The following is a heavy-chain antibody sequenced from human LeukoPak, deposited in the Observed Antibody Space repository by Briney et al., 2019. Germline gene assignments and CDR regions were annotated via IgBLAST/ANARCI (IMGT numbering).Heavy chain of an antibody. Sequence: GQSLRLSCTASGFTFGDYGMSWFRQAPGKGLEWVGFIRSEAHDTTPQYGASVKGRFTISKDDSRRIAFLQMSSLKTEDTAVYYCSRAAGYDFILEYWGQGTLVTVPS. J-gene: IGHJ4*02. D-gene: IGHD5-12*01. CDR1: GFTFGDYG. CDR3: SRAAGYDFILEY. V-gene: IGHV3-49*03. CDR2: IRSEAHDTTP.